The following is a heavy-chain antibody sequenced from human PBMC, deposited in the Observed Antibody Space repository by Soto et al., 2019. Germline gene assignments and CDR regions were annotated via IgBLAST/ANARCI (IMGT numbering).Heavy chain of an antibody. V-gene: IGHV3-11*01. CDR1: GFTFSDYY. J-gene: IGHJ4*02. Sequence: PGGSLRLSCAASGFTFSDYYMSWIRQAPGKGLEWVSYISSSGSTIYYADSVKGRFTISRDNAKNSLYLQMNSLRAEDTAVYYCAKSVYNWNDGFFDYWGQGTLVTVSS. CDR2: ISSSGSTI. CDR3: AKSVYNWNDGFFDY. D-gene: IGHD1-1*01.